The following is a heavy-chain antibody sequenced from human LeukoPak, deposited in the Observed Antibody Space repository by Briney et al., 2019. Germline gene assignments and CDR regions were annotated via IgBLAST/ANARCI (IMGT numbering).Heavy chain of an antibody. J-gene: IGHJ3*02. CDR2: IISDGSST. D-gene: IGHD6-13*01. Sequence: GGSLRLSCAASGFTFSTYWMHWVRQAPGKGLVWVSRIISDGSSTTYADSVKGRFTISRDNAKNTLYLQMNSLRAEDTAVYYCARPRRSSSPDAFDIWGQGTMVTVSS. V-gene: IGHV3-74*03. CDR3: ARPRRSSSPDAFDI. CDR1: GFTFSTYW.